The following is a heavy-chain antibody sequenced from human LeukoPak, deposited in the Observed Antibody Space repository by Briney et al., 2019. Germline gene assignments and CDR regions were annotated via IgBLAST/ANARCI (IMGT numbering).Heavy chain of an antibody. Sequence: GASVKVSCKASGYTFTGYYMHWVGQPPGQGLEGMGGINPNSGGTNYAQKFQGRVTMTRDTSNSTAYMELSRLRSDDTAVYYCARVRRRITDYDAFDIWGQGTMVTVSS. CDR3: ARVRRRITDYDAFDI. V-gene: IGHV1-2*02. D-gene: IGHD1-20*01. CDR2: INPNSGGT. J-gene: IGHJ3*02. CDR1: GYTFTGYY.